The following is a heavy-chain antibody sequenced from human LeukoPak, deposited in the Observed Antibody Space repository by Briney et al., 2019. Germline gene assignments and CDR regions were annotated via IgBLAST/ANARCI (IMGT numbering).Heavy chain of an antibody. CDR1: GGSITSHH. CDR2: INHNGYS. D-gene: IGHD3-16*01. Sequence: SETLSLTCTVSGGSITSHHWNWIRQPPGKGLEWVGYINHNGYSNSNPSLKRRVPISRDKSKNQSSLELNSVTASGTAVSYCARIISPHYDCDYWGQRTLVTVSP. CDR3: ARIISPHYDCDY. J-gene: IGHJ4*02. V-gene: IGHV4-4*08.